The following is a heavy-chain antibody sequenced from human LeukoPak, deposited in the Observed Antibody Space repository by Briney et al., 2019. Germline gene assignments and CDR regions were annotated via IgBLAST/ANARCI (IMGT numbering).Heavy chain of an antibody. V-gene: IGHV3-21*01. D-gene: IGHD6-13*01. CDR2: ISSSSSYI. J-gene: IGHJ4*02. CDR3: ARDLLSSSWYRHGYYFDY. Sequence: GGSLRLSCAASGFTFSSYSMSWVRQAPGKGLEWVSSISSSSSYIYYADSVKGRFTISRDNAKNSLYLQMNSLRAEDTAVYYCARDLLSSSWYRHGYYFDYWGQGTLVTVSS. CDR1: GFTFSSYS.